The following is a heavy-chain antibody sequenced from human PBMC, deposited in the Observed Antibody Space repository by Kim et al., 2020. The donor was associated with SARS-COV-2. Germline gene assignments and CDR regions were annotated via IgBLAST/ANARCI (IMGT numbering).Heavy chain of an antibody. CDR3: ARVGPVGYYYYGMDV. CDR2: IYYSGNT. Sequence: SETLSLTCTVSGGSISNYYWSWIRQPPGKGLEWIGYIYYSGNTNYNPSLKSRVTISVDTSKNQFSLKLSSVTAADTAVFYCARVGPVGYYYYGMDVWGQG. D-gene: IGHD2-15*01. J-gene: IGHJ6*02. V-gene: IGHV4-59*13. CDR1: GGSISNYY.